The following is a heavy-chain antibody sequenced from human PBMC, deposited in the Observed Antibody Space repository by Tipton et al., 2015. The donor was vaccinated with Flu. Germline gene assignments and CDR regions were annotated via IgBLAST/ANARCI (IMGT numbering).Heavy chain of an antibody. Sequence: TLSLTCTVSGGSISSSSYYWAWIRQPPGKGLEWFGSMYSSGSTYYNPSLKSRVTISIDTSKNQFSLKLNPVTAPDTAVYYCAKVSYGSGSFYSPGVDTFDVWGQGTMVTVSS. D-gene: IGHD3-10*01. CDR3: AKVSYGSGSFYSPGVDTFDV. J-gene: IGHJ3*01. CDR2: MYSSGST. V-gene: IGHV4-39*07. CDR1: GGSISSSSYY.